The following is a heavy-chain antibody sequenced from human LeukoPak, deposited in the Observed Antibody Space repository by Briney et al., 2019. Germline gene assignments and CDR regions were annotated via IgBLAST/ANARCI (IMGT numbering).Heavy chain of an antibody. CDR2: INTDGSST. CDR1: GFTFSSYW. V-gene: IGHV3-74*01. Sequence: GGPLRLSCAASGFTFSSYWMHWVRQAPGKGLVWVSRINTDGSSTSYADSVKGRFTISRDNAKNTLYLQMNSLRAEDTAVYYCAREGGGYDYASAHYYYYMDVWGKGTTVTVSS. D-gene: IGHD3-22*01. J-gene: IGHJ6*03. CDR3: AREGGGYDYASAHYYYYMDV.